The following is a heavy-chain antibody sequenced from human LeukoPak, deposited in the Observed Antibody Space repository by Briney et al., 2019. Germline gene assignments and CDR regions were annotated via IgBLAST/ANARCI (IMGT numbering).Heavy chain of an antibody. CDR3: ARLGTPYFYYYMDV. CDR2: IYPGDSET. V-gene: IGHV5-51*01. Sequence: GESLKISCKASGYTFSDTFSNYWIAWVRQMPGKGLEWMGIIYPGDSETKYSPSFVGQVTFSADKSNSIVYLHWSSLKASDTAMYYCARLGTPYFYYYMDVWGEGTTVTVSS. D-gene: IGHD3-10*01. CDR1: GYTFSDTFSNYW. J-gene: IGHJ6*03.